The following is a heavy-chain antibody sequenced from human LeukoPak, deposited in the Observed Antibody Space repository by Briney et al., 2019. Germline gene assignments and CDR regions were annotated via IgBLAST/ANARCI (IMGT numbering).Heavy chain of an antibody. D-gene: IGHD3-22*01. J-gene: IGHJ4*02. CDR1: GFTFSSYA. CDR2: ILYDGSNK. V-gene: IGHV3-30*04. Sequence: GGSLRLSCAASGFTFSSYAMYWVRQAPGKGLQWVATILYDGSNKYYVDSVKGRFTISRDNAKNSLYLQMNSLRAEDTAVYYCARGARGYYDSSGYYNWGQGTLVTVSS. CDR3: ARGARGYYDSSGYYN.